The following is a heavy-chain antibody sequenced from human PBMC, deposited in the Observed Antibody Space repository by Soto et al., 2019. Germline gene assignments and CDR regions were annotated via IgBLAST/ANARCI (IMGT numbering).Heavy chain of an antibody. V-gene: IGHV1-69*13. J-gene: IGHJ6*02. CDR2: IIPIFGTA. CDR3: ARGQQLVHVDYYYGMDV. D-gene: IGHD6-13*01. Sequence: GASVKVSCKASGGTFSSYAISWVRQAPGQGLEWMGGIIPIFGTANYAQKFQGRVTITADESTSTAYMELSSLRSEDTAVYYCARGQQLVHVDYYYGMDVWGQGTTVTVSS. CDR1: GGTFSSYA.